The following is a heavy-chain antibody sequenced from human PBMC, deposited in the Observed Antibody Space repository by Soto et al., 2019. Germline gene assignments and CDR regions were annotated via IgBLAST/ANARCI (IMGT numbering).Heavy chain of an antibody. CDR3: ARDRYDSSGYRYYFDY. V-gene: IGHV3-74*01. Sequence: GGSLRLSCAASGFTFSSYWIHWVRQAPGKGLVWVSRINSDGSSTSYADSVKGRFTISRDNAKNTLYLQMNSLRAEDTAVYYCARDRYDSSGYRYYFDYWGQGTQVTVSS. CDR2: INSDGSST. D-gene: IGHD3-22*01. CDR1: GFTFSSYW. J-gene: IGHJ4*02.